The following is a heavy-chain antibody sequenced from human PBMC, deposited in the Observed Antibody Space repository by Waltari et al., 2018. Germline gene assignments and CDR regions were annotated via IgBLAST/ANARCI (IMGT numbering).Heavy chain of an antibody. CDR3: ARDIGKDSSVWMDYAMDV. Sequence: QVQLVQSGAEVKKSGASVKVSCKASGYTFTGYYIHWVRQAPGQGLEWMVWINPKSGDTNYAQQLQGWVTMTRDTSISTVYMELSRLRSDDTAMYYCARDIGKDSSVWMDYAMDVWGQGTTVSVSS. V-gene: IGHV1-2*04. CDR1: GYTFTGYY. D-gene: IGHD6-19*01. J-gene: IGHJ6*02. CDR2: INPKSGDT.